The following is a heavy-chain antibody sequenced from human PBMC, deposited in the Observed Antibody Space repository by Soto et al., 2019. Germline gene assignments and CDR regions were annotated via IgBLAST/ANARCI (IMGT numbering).Heavy chain of an antibody. J-gene: IGHJ3*02. D-gene: IGHD6-6*01. CDR3: ARIADRVSGALEAFDI. CDR1: GFTFSSYW. Sequence: GGSLRLSCAASGFTFSSYWMSWVRQAPGKGLEWVANIKQDGSEKYYVDSVKGRFTISRDNAKNSLYLQMNSLRAEDTAVYFCARIADRVSGALEAFDIWGQGTMVTVSS. V-gene: IGHV3-7*03. CDR2: IKQDGSEK.